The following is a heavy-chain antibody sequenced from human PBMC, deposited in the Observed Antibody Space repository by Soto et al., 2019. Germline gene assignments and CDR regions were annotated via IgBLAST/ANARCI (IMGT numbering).Heavy chain of an antibody. CDR1: GFTFTSSA. V-gene: IGHV1-58*01. J-gene: IGHJ6*02. Sequence: SVKVSCKASGFTFTSSAVQWVRQARGQRLEWIGWIVVGSGNTNYAQKFQERVTITRDMSTSTAYMELSSLRSEDTAVYFCAAAVGYSSSWYYYGMDVWGQGTTVTVSS. CDR2: IVVGSGNT. D-gene: IGHD6-13*01. CDR3: AAAVGYSSSWYYYGMDV.